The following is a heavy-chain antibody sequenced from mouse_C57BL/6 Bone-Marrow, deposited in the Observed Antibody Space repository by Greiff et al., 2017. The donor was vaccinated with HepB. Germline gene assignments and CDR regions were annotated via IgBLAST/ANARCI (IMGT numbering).Heavy chain of an antibody. V-gene: IGHV1-5*01. CDR3: TGATVRRTRFAY. Sequence: EVQLVESGTVLARPGASVKMSCKTSGYTFTSYWMHWVKQRPGQGLEWIGAIYPGNSDTSYNQKFKGKAKLTAVTSASTAYMELSSLTNEDSAVYYWTGATVRRTRFAYWGQGTLVTVSA. J-gene: IGHJ3*01. CDR2: IYPGNSDT. CDR1: GYTFTSYW. D-gene: IGHD1-1*01.